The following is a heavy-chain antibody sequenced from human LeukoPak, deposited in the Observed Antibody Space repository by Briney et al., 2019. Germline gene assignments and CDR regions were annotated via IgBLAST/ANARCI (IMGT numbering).Heavy chain of an antibody. J-gene: IGHJ4*02. CDR3: ARDPCDANGGFDY. V-gene: IGHV1-69*04. D-gene: IGHD3-16*01. CDR2: IIPILGIA. Sequence: SVKVSCKASGGTFSSYAISWVRQAPGQGLEWMGRIIPILGIANYAQKFQGRVTITADKSTSTAYMELSSLRSEDTAVYYCARDPCDANGGFDYWGQGTLVTVSS. CDR1: GGTFSSYA.